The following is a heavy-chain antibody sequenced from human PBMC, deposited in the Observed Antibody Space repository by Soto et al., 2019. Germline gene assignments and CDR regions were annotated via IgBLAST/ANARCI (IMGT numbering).Heavy chain of an antibody. D-gene: IGHD6-25*01. Sequence: ASVKVSCKASGYTFTSYYMHWVRQAPGQGLEWMGIINPSGGSTSYAQKFQGRVTMTRDTSTSTVYMELSSLRSEDTAVYYCARDPPLPGYSTGGAFDIWGQGTMVTVSS. CDR1: GYTFTSYY. V-gene: IGHV1-46*01. CDR3: ARDPPLPGYSTGGAFDI. J-gene: IGHJ3*02. CDR2: INPSGGST.